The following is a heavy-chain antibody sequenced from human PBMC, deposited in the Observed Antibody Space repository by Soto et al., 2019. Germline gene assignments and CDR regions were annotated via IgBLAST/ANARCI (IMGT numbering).Heavy chain of an antibody. D-gene: IGHD3-10*01. CDR3: ARDLTHASGIGMDV. Sequence: GASVKVSCKASGYTFTDFYLHWVRQAPGQGLEWMGWINPNSGGTNYAQKFQGWVTMTRDTSISTASMELSRLRSDDTAVYYCARDLTHASGIGMDVWGQGTTVTVSS. CDR1: GYTFTDFY. CDR2: INPNSGGT. J-gene: IGHJ6*02. V-gene: IGHV1-2*04.